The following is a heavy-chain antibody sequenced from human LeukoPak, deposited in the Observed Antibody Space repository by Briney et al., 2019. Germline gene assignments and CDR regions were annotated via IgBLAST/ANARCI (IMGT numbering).Heavy chain of an antibody. CDR1: GFGFSGYW. J-gene: IGHJ4*02. V-gene: IGHV3-7*01. CDR3: ARDRVGSWYYYDSSGYSIDY. CDR2: IKQDGTEK. D-gene: IGHD3-22*01. Sequence: GGSLRLSCAASGFGFSGYWMTWVRQAPGKGLEWVANIKQDGTEKYYVDSVKGRFTISRDNAKNSLYLQMNSLRAEDTAVYYCARDRVGSWYYYDSSGYSIDYWGQGTLVTVSS.